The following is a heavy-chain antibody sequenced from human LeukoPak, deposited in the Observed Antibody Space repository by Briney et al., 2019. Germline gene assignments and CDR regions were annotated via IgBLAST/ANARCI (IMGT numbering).Heavy chain of an antibody. CDR2: IYSGGTT. CDR1: GFTFSNYA. Sequence: GGSLRLSCAASGFTFSNYAMSWVRQAPGKGLEWVSVIYSGGTTYYADSVKGRFTISRDNSKNSLYLQMNSLRAEDTAVYYCARDAEGIDAFDIWGQGTMVTVSS. V-gene: IGHV3-66*01. J-gene: IGHJ3*02. CDR3: ARDAEGIDAFDI.